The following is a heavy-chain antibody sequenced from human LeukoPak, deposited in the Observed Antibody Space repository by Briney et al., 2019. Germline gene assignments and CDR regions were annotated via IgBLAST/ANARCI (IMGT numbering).Heavy chain of an antibody. Sequence: ASVKVSCKASGYTFTSYYIHWVRQAPGQGLEWMGIINPSGGTTSYAQKFQGRVTMTRDTSTTTVYMDLSSLRSEDTAVYYCAREAIAAGKNFDYWGQGTQVTVSS. J-gene: IGHJ4*02. CDR1: GYTFTSYY. V-gene: IGHV1-46*01. CDR2: INPSGGTT. D-gene: IGHD6-25*01. CDR3: AREAIAAGKNFDY.